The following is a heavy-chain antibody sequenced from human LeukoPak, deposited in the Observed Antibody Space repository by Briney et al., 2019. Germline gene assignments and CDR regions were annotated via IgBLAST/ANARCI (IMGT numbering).Heavy chain of an antibody. V-gene: IGHV3-23*01. CDR3: AKETERAFDL. CDR2: ISGDAGTT. CDR1: GITLSNYG. D-gene: IGHD5-24*01. J-gene: IGHJ3*01. Sequence: GGSLRLSCAVSGITLSNYGMTWVRQAPGKGLEWGSVISGDAGTTYYADSVKGRFTISRDNSKNTLYLQMNSLRAEDTAVYYCAKETERAFDLWGQGTMVTVSS.